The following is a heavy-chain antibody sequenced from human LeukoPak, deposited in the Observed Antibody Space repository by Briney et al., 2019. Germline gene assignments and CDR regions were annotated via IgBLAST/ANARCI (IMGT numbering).Heavy chain of an antibody. CDR2: IRYDGSIR. D-gene: IGHD5-12*01. CDR1: GFTFSTYG. J-gene: IGHJ4*02. Sequence: GGSLRLSCAASGFTFSTYGMHWVRQAPGKGLEWVAFIRYDGSIRYCADSVKGRFTISRDNSQNTLYLQMNSLRPEGTGVYYCAKDRSGYGPDYWGQGTLVTVSS. CDR3: AKDRSGYGPDY. V-gene: IGHV3-30*02.